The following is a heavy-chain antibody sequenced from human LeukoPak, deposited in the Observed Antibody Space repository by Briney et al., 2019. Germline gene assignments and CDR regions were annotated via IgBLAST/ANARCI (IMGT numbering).Heavy chain of an antibody. CDR1: GYTLTELS. CDR2: FDPEDGET. J-gene: IGHJ3*02. CDR3: ATSVVVIVDAFDI. V-gene: IGHV1-24*01. D-gene: IGHD3-22*01. Sequence: ASVKVSCKVSGYTLTELSMHWVRQAPGKGLEWMGGFDPEDGETIYAQKFQGRVTMTEGTSTDTAYMELSSLRSEDTAVYYCATSVVVIVDAFDIWGQGTMVTVSS.